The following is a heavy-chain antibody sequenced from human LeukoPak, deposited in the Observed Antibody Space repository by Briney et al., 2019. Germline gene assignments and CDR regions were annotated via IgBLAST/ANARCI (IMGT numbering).Heavy chain of an antibody. Sequence: SETLSLTCTVPGGSISSGGYYWSWIRQHPGKGLEWIGYIYYSGSTYYNPSLKSRVTISVDTSKNQFSLKLSSVTAADTAVYYCARDAHMTTLPYYYYYGMDVWGQGTTVTVSS. D-gene: IGHD4-11*01. J-gene: IGHJ6*02. CDR1: GGSISSGGYY. V-gene: IGHV4-31*03. CDR3: ARDAHMTTLPYYYYYGMDV. CDR2: IYYSGST.